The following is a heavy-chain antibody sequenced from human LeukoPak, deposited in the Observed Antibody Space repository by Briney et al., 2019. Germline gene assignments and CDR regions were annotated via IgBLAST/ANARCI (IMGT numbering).Heavy chain of an antibody. CDR3: ARGHMEGGGDFDY. V-gene: IGHV4-30-4*08. CDR1: GGSISSGDYY. CDR2: IYYSGST. Sequence: SQTLSLTCTVSGGSISSGDYYWSWIRQPPGKGLEWIGYIYYSGSTYYNPSLKSRVTISVDTSKNQFSLKLSSVTAADTAVYYCARGHMEGGGDFDYWGQGTLVTVSS. D-gene: IGHD3-16*01. J-gene: IGHJ4*02.